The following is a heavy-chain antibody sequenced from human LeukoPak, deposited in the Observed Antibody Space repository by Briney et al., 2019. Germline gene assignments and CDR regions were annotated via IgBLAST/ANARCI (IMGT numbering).Heavy chain of an antibody. D-gene: IGHD3-3*01. CDR1: GYTFTAYY. V-gene: IGHV1-2*02. J-gene: IGHJ4*02. Sequence: GASVKVSCKASGYTFTAYYMHWLRQAPGQGLEWMGWINPNSGGTNYAQKFQGRVTMTRETSISTAYMELSGLRSDDTAMYFCARDSILGVIRYYFDYWGQGTLVTVSS. CDR2: INPNSGGT. CDR3: ARDSILGVIRYYFDY.